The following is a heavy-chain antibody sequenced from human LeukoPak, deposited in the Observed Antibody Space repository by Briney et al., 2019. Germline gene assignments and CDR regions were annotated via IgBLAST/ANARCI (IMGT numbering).Heavy chain of an antibody. J-gene: IGHJ4*02. Sequence: GGSLRLSCAASGFTFSSYEMNWVRQAPGKGLEWVSVIYSGGSTYYADSVKGRFTISRDNSKNTLYLQMNSLRAEDTAVYYCASGIAAALFDYWGQGTLVTVSS. V-gene: IGHV3-53*01. CDR3: ASGIAAALFDY. CDR2: IYSGGST. D-gene: IGHD6-13*01. CDR1: GFTFSSYE.